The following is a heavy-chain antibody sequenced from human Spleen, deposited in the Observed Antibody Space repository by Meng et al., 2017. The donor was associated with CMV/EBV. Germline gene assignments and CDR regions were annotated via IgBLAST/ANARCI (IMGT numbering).Heavy chain of an antibody. CDR1: GDTFSSYT. Sequence: SVKVSCKASGDTFSSYTFSWVRQAPGQGLEWVGRTVPILDVANYAQKFQGRVTITADKSTSTAYMELSSLRSEDTAVYYCARDRVGGSGSYLSYYYYGMDVWGQGTTVTVSS. CDR2: TVPILDVA. J-gene: IGHJ6*02. V-gene: IGHV1-69*04. D-gene: IGHD3-10*01. CDR3: ARDRVGGSGSYLSYYYYGMDV.